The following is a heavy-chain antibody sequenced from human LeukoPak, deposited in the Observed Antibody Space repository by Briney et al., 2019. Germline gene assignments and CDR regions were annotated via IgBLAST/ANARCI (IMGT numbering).Heavy chain of an antibody. J-gene: IGHJ2*01. CDR1: GGSISSGDYY. CDR2: IYYSGST. D-gene: IGHD2-2*01. Sequence: SETLSLTCTVSGGSISSGDYYWSWIRQPPGKGLEWIGYIYYSGSTYYNPSLKSRVTISVDMSKNQFSLKLSSVTAADTAVYYCARDIVVVPAATWYFDLWGRGTLVTVSS. CDR3: ARDIVVVPAATWYFDL. V-gene: IGHV4-30-4*08.